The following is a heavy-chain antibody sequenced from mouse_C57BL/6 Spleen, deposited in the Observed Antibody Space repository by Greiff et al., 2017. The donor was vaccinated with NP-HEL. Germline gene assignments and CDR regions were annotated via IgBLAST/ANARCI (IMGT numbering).Heavy chain of an antibody. D-gene: IGHD2-4*01. CDR3: ARSSYDYQFAY. Sequence: VQLQQSGAELVRPGASVKLSCKASGYTFTDYYINWVKQRPGQGLEWIARIYPGSGNTYYNEKFKGKATLTAEKSSSTAYMQLSSLTSEDSAVYFCARSSYDYQFAYWGQGTLVTVSA. J-gene: IGHJ3*01. CDR1: GYTFTDYY. V-gene: IGHV1-76*01. CDR2: IYPGSGNT.